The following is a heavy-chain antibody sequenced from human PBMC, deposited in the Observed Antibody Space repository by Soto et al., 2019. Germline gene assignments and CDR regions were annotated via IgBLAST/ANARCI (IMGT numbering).Heavy chain of an antibody. D-gene: IGHD6-19*01. Sequence: QVQLVQSGAEVKKPGSSVKVSCKASGGTFSSYAISWVRQAPGQGLEWMGGIIPIFGTANYAQKFQGRVTITADESTSTAYMELSSLRSEDTAVYYCAIPGIAVAHKKNYYYYGMDVWGQGTTVTVSS. CDR2: IIPIFGTA. V-gene: IGHV1-69*01. CDR1: GGTFSSYA. J-gene: IGHJ6*02. CDR3: AIPGIAVAHKKNYYYYGMDV.